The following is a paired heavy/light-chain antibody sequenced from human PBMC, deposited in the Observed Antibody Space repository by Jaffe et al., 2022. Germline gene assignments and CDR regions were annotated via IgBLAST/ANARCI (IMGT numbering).Heavy chain of an antibody. J-gene: IGHJ4*02. CDR1: GFSFGKVA. CDR3: AKRVGGWRHLDC. V-gene: IGHV3-23*01. Sequence: EVQLLESGGGLALPGGSLRLSCEASGFSFGKVAMAWVRQAPGQGLEYVAGISGSGGSTDYADSVKGRFIISRDNSNTTLFLQMRGLRGDDAATYYCAKRVGGWRHLDCWGQGIKVAVSS. D-gene: IGHD6-19*01. CDR2: ISGSGGST.
Light chain of an antibody. CDR1: ERVSTY. V-gene: IGKV1-39*01. J-gene: IGKJ2*01. CDR2: FSD. Sequence: IQMTQSPSSLSASVGDKVTITCRASERVSTYLNWYQQKPGKAPKLLIYFSDKLDNGVPSRFRGSGSGTDFTLTIMSLQPEDFATYYCQQTYTAPDTFGQGTKLEMK. CDR3: QQTYTAPDT.